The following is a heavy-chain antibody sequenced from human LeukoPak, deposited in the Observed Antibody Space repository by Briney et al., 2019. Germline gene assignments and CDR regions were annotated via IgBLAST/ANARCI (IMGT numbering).Heavy chain of an antibody. D-gene: IGHD2-15*01. CDR2: IYYSGST. CDR3: ARDLIRLGYCSGGSCPGYYGMDV. V-gene: IGHV4-31*03. CDR1: GGSISSGGYY. J-gene: IGHJ6*02. Sequence: PSQTLSLTCTVSGGSISSGGYYWSWIRQHPGKGLEWIGYIYYSGSTYYNPSLKSRVTISVDTSKNQFSLKLSSVTAADTAVYYCARDLIRLGYCSGGSCPGYYGMDVWGQGTTVTVSS.